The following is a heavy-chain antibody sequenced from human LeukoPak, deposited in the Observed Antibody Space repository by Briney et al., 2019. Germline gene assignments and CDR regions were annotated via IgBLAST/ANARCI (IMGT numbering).Heavy chain of an antibody. CDR3: ARGRPSGGSCYEDY. CDR1: GGSFSSYY. D-gene: IGHD2-15*01. Sequence: SETLSLICTVSGGSFSSYYWTWIRQPPGKGLEWIGYIYYTGSTNYNPSLKSRVTISLDASKNQFSLKLSSVTAADTAVYYCARGRPSGGSCYEDYWGQGTLVTVSS. CDR2: IYYTGST. V-gene: IGHV4-59*01. J-gene: IGHJ4*02.